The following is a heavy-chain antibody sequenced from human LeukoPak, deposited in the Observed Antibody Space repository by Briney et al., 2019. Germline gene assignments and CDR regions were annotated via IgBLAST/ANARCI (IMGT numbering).Heavy chain of an antibody. CDR3: AKDPSSGWYYFDY. V-gene: IGHV3-30*18. D-gene: IGHD6-19*01. Sequence: GGSLRLSCAASGFTFSSYGMHWVRQAPGKGLEWVAVISYDGSNKHYEDSVKGRFTISRDNSKNTLYLQMNSLRAEDTAVYYCAKDPSSGWYYFDYWGQRTLVTVSS. CDR1: GFTFSSYG. J-gene: IGHJ4*02. CDR2: ISYDGSNK.